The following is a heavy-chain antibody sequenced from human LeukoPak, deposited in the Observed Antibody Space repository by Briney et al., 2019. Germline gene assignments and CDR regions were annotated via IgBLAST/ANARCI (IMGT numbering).Heavy chain of an antibody. V-gene: IGHV3-23*01. Sequence: GGSLRFSCAASGFTFSSYAMSWVRQAPGKGLEWVSAISGSGGSTYYADSMKGRFTISRDNSKNTLYLQMNSLRAEDTAVYYCAKLPILRLAYFDYWGQGTLVTVSS. CDR2: ISGSGGST. CDR1: GFTFSSYA. D-gene: IGHD6-19*01. CDR3: AKLPILRLAYFDY. J-gene: IGHJ4*02.